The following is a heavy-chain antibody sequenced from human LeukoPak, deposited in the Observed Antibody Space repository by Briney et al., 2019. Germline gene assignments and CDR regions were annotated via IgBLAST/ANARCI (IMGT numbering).Heavy chain of an antibody. V-gene: IGHV1-69*04. CDR3: ARAPNYDSSGSPDY. J-gene: IGHJ4*02. D-gene: IGHD3-22*01. CDR2: IIPILGIA. Sequence: SVKVSCKASGGTFSSYAISWVRQAPGQGLEWMGRIIPILGIANYAQKFQGGVTITADKPTSTAYMELSSLRSEDTAVYYCARAPNYDSSGSPDYWGQGTLVTVSS. CDR1: GGTFSSYA.